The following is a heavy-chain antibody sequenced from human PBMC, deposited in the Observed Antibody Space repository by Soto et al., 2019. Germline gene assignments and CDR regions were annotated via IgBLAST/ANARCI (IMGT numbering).Heavy chain of an antibody. D-gene: IGHD3-3*01. V-gene: IGHV3-33*08. J-gene: IGHJ4*02. Sequence: QVQLVESGGGVVQPGRSLRLSCAASGFSFSNNGMHWVRQAPGKGLEWVAVIWYDGSNKYYADSVKGRFTISRDNSKNSLYLQMNSLRAGDTAVYYCARGELEWFYYFDYWGQGTLVTVSS. CDR2: IWYDGSNK. CDR1: GFSFSNNG. CDR3: ARGELEWFYYFDY.